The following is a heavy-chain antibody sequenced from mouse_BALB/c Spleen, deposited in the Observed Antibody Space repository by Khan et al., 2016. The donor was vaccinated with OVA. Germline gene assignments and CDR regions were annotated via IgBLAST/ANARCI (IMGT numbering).Heavy chain of an antibody. CDR2: ISYSGNT. Sequence: EVQLQESGPGLVKPSQSLSLTCTVTGYSITSDYAWNWIRKFPGNKLEWMGFISYSGNTKYNPSLKSQFSITRDTSKNQFFLQLTSVTTEDTATYYGARGEGGDFDYWGQGTFLTVSA. V-gene: IGHV3-2*02. J-gene: IGHJ3*01. D-gene: IGHD2-13*01. CDR3: ARGEGGDFDY. CDR1: GYSITSDYA.